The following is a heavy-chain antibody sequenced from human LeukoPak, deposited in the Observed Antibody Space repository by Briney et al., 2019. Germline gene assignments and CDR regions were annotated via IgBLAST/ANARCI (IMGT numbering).Heavy chain of an antibody. CDR1: GGSISRGGYY. V-gene: IGHV4-31*03. Sequence: SETLSLTCTVSGGSISRGGYYWSWIRQHPGKGLEWIGYIYYSGSTYYNPSLKSRVTISVDTSKNQFSLKLSSVTAADTAVYYCARVTAGYSYGPSLFDYWGQGTLVTVSS. CDR2: IYYSGST. J-gene: IGHJ4*02. D-gene: IGHD5-18*01. CDR3: ARVTAGYSYGPSLFDY.